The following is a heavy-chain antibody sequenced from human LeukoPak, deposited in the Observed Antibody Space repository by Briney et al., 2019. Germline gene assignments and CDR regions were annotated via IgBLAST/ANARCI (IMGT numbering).Heavy chain of an antibody. J-gene: IGHJ5*01. Sequence: PGGSLRLFCAASGFTFDDYGMSWVRQAPGKGLEWVSGINWNGGSTGYADSVKGRFTISRGNAKNSLYLQMNSLRAEDTALYYCARRGGWYSRANWFDSWGQGTLVTVSS. V-gene: IGHV3-20*04. CDR3: ARRGGWYSRANWFDS. D-gene: IGHD6-19*01. CDR1: GFTFDDYG. CDR2: INWNGGST.